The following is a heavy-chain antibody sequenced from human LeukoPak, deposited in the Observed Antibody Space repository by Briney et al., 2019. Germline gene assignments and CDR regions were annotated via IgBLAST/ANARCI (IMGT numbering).Heavy chain of an antibody. CDR1: GVSVSDGRYY. V-gene: IGHV4-31*03. CDR2: KYYSGSA. Sequence: PSETLSLTCNVSGVSVSDGRYYWTWIRQHPGKGLEWIVYKYYSGSAKYHPSLKSRLTISIDTSKNQFSLQLSSVTAADTATYYGATPYCSSISCLDVFNVWGQGTRVTVSS. D-gene: IGHD2-2*01. J-gene: IGHJ3*01. CDR3: ATPYCSSISCLDVFNV.